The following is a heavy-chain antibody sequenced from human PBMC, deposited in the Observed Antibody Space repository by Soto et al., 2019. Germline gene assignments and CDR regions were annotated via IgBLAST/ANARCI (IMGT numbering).Heavy chain of an antibody. V-gene: IGHV1-69*01. Sequence: QVQLVQSGAEVKKPGSSVKVSCTTSGGTISSFGMNWVRQAPGQGLEWRGGIVPIDGSTKYAEKFQGRVTITADASTSTVYMDLSSLRSEDTAVYYCARSFTKSRRGGVAFDYWGQGTLLTVSP. CDR1: GGTISSFG. D-gene: IGHD3-3*01. CDR3: ARSFTKSRRGGVAFDY. J-gene: IGHJ4*02. CDR2: IVPIDGST.